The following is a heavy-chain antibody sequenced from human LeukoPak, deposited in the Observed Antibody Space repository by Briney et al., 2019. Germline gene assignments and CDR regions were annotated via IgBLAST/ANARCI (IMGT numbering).Heavy chain of an antibody. CDR2: ITPIFGTA. J-gene: IGHJ3*02. CDR1: GGTFSSYA. CDR3: ARSQLTREWDVAFDI. Sequence: SVKVSCKASGGTFSSYAISWVRQAPGQGLEWMGGITPIFGTANYAQKFQGRVTITADESTSTAYMELSSLRSEDTAVYYCARSQLTREWDVAFDIWGQGTMVTVSS. V-gene: IGHV1-69*01. D-gene: IGHD1-26*01.